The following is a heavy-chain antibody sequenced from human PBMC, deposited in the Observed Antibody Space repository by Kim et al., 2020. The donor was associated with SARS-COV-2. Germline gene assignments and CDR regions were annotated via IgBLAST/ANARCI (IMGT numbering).Heavy chain of an antibody. CDR1: GFTFSSYA. CDR3: ARDGGHWQQLVNAIIDY. J-gene: IGHJ4*01. V-gene: IGHV3-30-3*01. D-gene: IGHD6-13*01. Sequence: GGSLRLSCAASGFTFSSYAMHWVRQAPGKVLEWVAVISYDRSNTYYADSVKGRFTISSDNYKNTLYLQMNSLSAEDTAVYYCARDGGHWQQLVNAIIDY. CDR2: ISYDRSNT.